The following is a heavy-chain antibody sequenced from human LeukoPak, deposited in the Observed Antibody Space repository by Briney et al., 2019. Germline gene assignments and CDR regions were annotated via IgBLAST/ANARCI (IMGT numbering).Heavy chain of an antibody. V-gene: IGHV4-59*08. Sequence: SETLSLTCTVSGGSISSYYWSCIRQPPGKGLEWIGYIYYSGSTNYNPSLKSRVTISVDTSKNQFSLKLSSVTAADTAVYYCARHSGYCSSTSCYTGGYYYGMDVWGQGTTVTVSS. CDR1: GGSISSYY. CDR3: ARHSGYCSSTSCYTGGYYYGMDV. CDR2: IYYSGST. J-gene: IGHJ6*02. D-gene: IGHD2-2*02.